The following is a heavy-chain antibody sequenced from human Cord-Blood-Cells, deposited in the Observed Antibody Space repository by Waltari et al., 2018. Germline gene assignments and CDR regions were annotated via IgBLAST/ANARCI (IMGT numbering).Heavy chain of an antibody. J-gene: IGHJ6*02. V-gene: IGHV4-59*01. CDR1: GGSISSYA. CDR3: ARDFLQLGYYGMDV. D-gene: IGHD5-18*01. CDR2: IYYIGST. Sequence: QVQLQESGPGLVKPSETLSLTCTVPGGSISSYASSWIRPPPGKGLEWIGYIYYIGSTNYNPSLKSRVTISVDTSKNQFSLKLSSVTAADTAVYYCARDFLQLGYYGMDVWGQGTTVTVSS.